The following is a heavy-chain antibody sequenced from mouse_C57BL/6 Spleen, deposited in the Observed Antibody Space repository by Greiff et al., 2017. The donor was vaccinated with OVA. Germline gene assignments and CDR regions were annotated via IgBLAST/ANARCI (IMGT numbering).Heavy chain of an antibody. J-gene: IGHJ1*03. CDR2: ISYDGSN. V-gene: IGHV3-6*01. D-gene: IGHD1-1*01. Sequence: DVKLVESGPGLVKPSQSLSLTCSVTGYSITSGYYWNWIRQFPGNKLEWMGYISYDGSNNYNPSLKNRISITRDTSKNQFFLKLNSVTTEDTATYYCARDLYYGSSYWYFDVWGTGTTVTVSS. CDR3: ARDLYYGSSYWYFDV. CDR1: GYSITSGYY.